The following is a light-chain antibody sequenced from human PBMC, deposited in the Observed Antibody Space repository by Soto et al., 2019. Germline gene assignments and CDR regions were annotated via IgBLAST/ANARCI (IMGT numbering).Light chain of an antibody. CDR3: LQDYNYPRT. CDR1: QGIRTE. V-gene: IGKV1-6*02. CDR2: AAS. Sequence: AIQMTQSPSSLSASVGDRVTITCRASQGIRTELGWYQQRPGEAPKLLIYAASTLQSGVPSRFXXXXXXXXXXXTISSLQPEDFATYYCLQDYNYPRTFGQGTKVEIK. J-gene: IGKJ1*01.